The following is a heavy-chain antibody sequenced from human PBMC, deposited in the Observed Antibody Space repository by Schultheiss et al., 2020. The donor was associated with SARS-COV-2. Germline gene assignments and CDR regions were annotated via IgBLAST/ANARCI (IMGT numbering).Heavy chain of an antibody. CDR1: GYSFPSYW. J-gene: IGHJ3*02. V-gene: IGHV5-51*01. D-gene: IGHD2-2*01. Sequence: GESLKISCKGSGYSFPSYWIGWVRQVPGKGLEWMGIIYPGDSDTRYSPSFKGQVTIPADKSISTAYLQWSSLKASDTAMYYCARRSTSWFDAFDIWGQGTMVTVSS. CDR2: IYPGDSDT. CDR3: ARRSTSWFDAFDI.